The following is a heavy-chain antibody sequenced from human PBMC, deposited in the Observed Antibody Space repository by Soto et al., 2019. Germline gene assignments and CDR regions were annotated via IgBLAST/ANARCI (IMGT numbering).Heavy chain of an antibody. CDR1: GFTFSSYS. CDR3: ARVDVPAAIIVSGYGMDV. Sequence: GGSLRLSCAASGFTFSSYSMNWVRQAPGKGLEWVSSISSSSSYIYYADSVKGRFTISRDNAKNSLYLQMNSLRAEDTAVYYCARVDVPAAIIVSGYGMDVWGQGTTVTVSS. V-gene: IGHV3-21*01. D-gene: IGHD2-2*01. CDR2: ISSSSSYI. J-gene: IGHJ6*02.